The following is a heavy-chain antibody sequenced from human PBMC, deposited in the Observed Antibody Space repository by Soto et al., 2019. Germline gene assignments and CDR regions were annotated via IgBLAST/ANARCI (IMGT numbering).Heavy chain of an antibody. D-gene: IGHD1-26*01. J-gene: IGHJ4*02. CDR3: ASLPVVGAIPEASSFQDY. V-gene: IGHV4-59*01. Sequence: SETLSLTCTVSGVSISSYYWSWIRQSPGKGLEWIASMYYSGSTKYNPSLKSRVTMSADTSKNQFSLRLSSVVVADTAVYYCASLPVVGAIPEASSFQDYWGQGTLVTVSS. CDR1: GVSISSYY. CDR2: MYYSGST.